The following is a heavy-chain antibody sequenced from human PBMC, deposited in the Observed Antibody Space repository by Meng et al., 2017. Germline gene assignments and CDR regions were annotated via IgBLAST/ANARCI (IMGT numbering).Heavy chain of an antibody. CDR2: INHSGST. J-gene: IGHJ4*02. CDR1: GGSFSGYY. CDR3: ARSHSVTIVAFDY. Sequence: RQRGAGLLKPSEPLSLTCAFYGGSFSGYYWSWIRQPPGKGLEWIGEINHSGSTNYNPSLKSRVTMSLDTSTNQFSLRLSSVTAADTAVYYCARSHSVTIVAFDYWGQGTLVTVSS. V-gene: IGHV4-34*01. D-gene: IGHD4-17*01.